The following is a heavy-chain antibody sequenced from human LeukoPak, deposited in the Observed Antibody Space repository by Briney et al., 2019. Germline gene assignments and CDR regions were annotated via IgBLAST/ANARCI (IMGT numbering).Heavy chain of an antibody. CDR3: ARAYSSSSEANFDY. V-gene: IGHV3-48*03. D-gene: IGHD6-6*01. CDR1: EFTFSSHE. Sequence: TGGSLRLSCAASEFTFSSHEMNWVRQAPGKGLEWVSFIRSSSSTTDYADSVKGRFTISRDDAKNSLFLQMNSLRADDTAVYYCARAYSSSSEANFDYWGQGTLVTVSS. CDR2: IRSSSSTT. J-gene: IGHJ4*02.